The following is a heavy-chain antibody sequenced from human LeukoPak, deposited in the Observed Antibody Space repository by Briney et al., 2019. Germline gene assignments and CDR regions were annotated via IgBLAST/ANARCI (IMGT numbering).Heavy chain of an antibody. CDR3: ARDRPAAGQDWFDP. J-gene: IGHJ5*02. V-gene: IGHV4-4*07. Sequence: SETLSLTCTVSGGSISSYYWSWIRQPAGKGLEWIGRIYTSGSTNYNPSLKSRVTMSVDTSKNQFSLKLSSVTAADTAVYYCARDRPAAGQDWFDPWGQGTLVTVSS. CDR1: GGSISSYY. D-gene: IGHD6-13*01. CDR2: IYTSGST.